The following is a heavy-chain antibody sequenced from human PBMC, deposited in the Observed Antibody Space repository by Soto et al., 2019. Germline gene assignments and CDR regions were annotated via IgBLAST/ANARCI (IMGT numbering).Heavy chain of an antibody. CDR1: GFTFSSYG. V-gene: IGHV3-30*03. J-gene: IGHJ4*02. D-gene: IGHD6-19*01. CDR2: ISYDGSNK. CDR3: ARVGGIAVAGTVY. Sequence: QVQLVESGGGVVQPGRSLRLSCAASGFTFSSYGMHWVRQAPGKGLEWVAVISYDGSNKYYADSVKGRFTISRDNSKNTLYLQMNSLSAEDTAVYYCARVGGIAVAGTVYWGQGTLVTVSS.